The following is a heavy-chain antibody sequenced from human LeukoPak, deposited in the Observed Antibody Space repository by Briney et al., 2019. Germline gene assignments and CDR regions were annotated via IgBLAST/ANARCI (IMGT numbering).Heavy chain of an antibody. CDR2: VLHDGSNK. J-gene: IGHJ4*02. CDR1: GFTFSTYA. V-gene: IGHV3-30*18. CDR3: AEGDYFDSSGYKIPTLFDY. D-gene: IGHD3-22*01. Sequence: GGPLRLSCAASGFTFSTYAMHWVRQAPGKGLEWVTVVLHDGSNKYYADSVKGRFTISRDNSKNTLYLQMNSLRPEDTAVYYCAEGDYFDSSGYKIPTLFDYWGQGTLVTVSS.